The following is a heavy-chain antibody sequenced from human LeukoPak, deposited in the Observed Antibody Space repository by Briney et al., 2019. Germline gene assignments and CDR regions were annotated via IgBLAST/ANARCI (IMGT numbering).Heavy chain of an antibody. Sequence: PGGSLRLSCAASGFTFDDYAMHWVRQAPGKGLEWVSLISWDGGSTYYADSVKGRFTISRDNSKNSLYPQMNSLRAEDTALYYCAKDGDKYYDYVWGSSHYYFDYWGQGTLVTVSS. V-gene: IGHV3-43D*04. CDR2: ISWDGGST. D-gene: IGHD3-16*01. CDR1: GFTFDDYA. J-gene: IGHJ4*02. CDR3: AKDGDKYYDYVWGSSHYYFDY.